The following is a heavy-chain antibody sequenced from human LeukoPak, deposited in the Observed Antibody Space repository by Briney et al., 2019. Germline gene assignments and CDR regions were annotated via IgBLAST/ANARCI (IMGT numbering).Heavy chain of an antibody. J-gene: IGHJ6*02. Sequence: GGSLRLSCAASGISLTTSWMSWVRQAPGKGPEWLTDIEGDGTKIYYVDSVKGRFTISRDNAKNSVYLQMNNLRVEDTAVYYCARDRPWIGHYYYGMDVWGQGTTVTVSS. D-gene: IGHD5-12*01. CDR1: GISLTTSW. CDR3: ARDRPWIGHYYYGMDV. CDR2: IEGDGTKI. V-gene: IGHV3-7*01.